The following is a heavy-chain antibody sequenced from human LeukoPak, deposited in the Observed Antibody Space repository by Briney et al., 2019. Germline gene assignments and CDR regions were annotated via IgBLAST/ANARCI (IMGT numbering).Heavy chain of an antibody. D-gene: IGHD3-16*02. J-gene: IGHJ4*02. Sequence: KSGGSLRLSCAASGFTLSSSAMNWVRQAPGKGLEWVSSINNVGSHIYYAGSVKGRFTISRDNTKNSLYLQMNSLRAEDTAVYYCARGDYDYVWGSYRPFDYWGQGTLVTVSS. CDR2: INNVGSHI. V-gene: IGHV3-21*01. CDR1: GFTLSSSA. CDR3: ARGDYDYVWGSYRPFDY.